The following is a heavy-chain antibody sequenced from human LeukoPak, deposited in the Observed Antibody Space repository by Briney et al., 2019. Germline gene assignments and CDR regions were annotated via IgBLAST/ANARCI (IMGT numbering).Heavy chain of an antibody. CDR2: INPKSGGT. CDR1: GYTFTGYY. CDR3: ARDLRVRRAPTNNRANFDP. V-gene: IGHV1-2*02. J-gene: IGHJ5*02. D-gene: IGHD1-14*01. Sequence: GASVKVSCKASGYTFTGYYMHWVRQAPGQGLEWMGWINPKSGGTNYAQEFQGRGTMTRATSIRTAYMELSRLTPYDSAVYYCARDLRVRRAPTNNRANFDPWGQGTLVTVSS.